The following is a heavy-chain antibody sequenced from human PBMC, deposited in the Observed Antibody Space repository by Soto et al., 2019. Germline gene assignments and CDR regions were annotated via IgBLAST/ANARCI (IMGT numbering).Heavy chain of an antibody. Sequence: EVQLLESGGGLVQPGGSLRLSCAASGFTFSNYAMTWVRQAPGKGLERVSTISGSGDNTYYADSVRGRFTISRDKSKNTLYLQMNSLRADDTAVYYCAKRPLAARHTDYWGQGTLVTVSS. V-gene: IGHV3-23*01. CDR3: AKRPLAARHTDY. CDR2: ISGSGDNT. D-gene: IGHD6-6*01. J-gene: IGHJ4*02. CDR1: GFTFSNYA.